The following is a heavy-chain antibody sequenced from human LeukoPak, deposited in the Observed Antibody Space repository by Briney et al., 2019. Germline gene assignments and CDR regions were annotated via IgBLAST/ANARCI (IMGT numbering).Heavy chain of an antibody. J-gene: IGHJ4*02. CDR1: GFTFSSYA. CDR2: ISGSGGST. V-gene: IGHV3-23*01. D-gene: IGHD3-22*01. Sequence: GGSLRLSCAASGFTFSSYAMSWVRQAPGKGLEWVSAISGSGGSTYYADSVKGRFTISRDNSKNTLYLQMNSLRAEDTAVYYCAKSGPAYDTSGYYYGELSYFDYWGQGTLVTVSS. CDR3: AKSGPAYDTSGYYYGELSYFDY.